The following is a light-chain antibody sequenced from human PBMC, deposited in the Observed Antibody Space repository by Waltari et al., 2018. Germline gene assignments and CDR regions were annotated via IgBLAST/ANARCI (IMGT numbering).Light chain of an antibody. V-gene: IGLV2-14*03. J-gene: IGLJ2*01. CDR3: SSYTSSSTV. CDR2: DVS. CDR1: SSDGGGYNY. Sequence: QSALTQPASVSGSPGQSITIACTGTSSDGGGYNYVSWYQQHPGKAPKLMIYDVSNRPSGVSNRFSGSKSGNTASLTISWLQAEDEADYYCSSYTSSSTVFGGGTKLTVL.